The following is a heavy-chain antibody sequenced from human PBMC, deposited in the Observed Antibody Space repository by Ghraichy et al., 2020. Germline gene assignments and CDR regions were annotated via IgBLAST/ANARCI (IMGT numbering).Heavy chain of an antibody. Sequence: ASVKVSCKVSGYTLTELSMHWVRQAPGKGLEWMGGFDPEDGETIYAQKFQGRVTMTEDTSTDTAYMELSSLRSEDTAVYYCATDLGYYYDSSGYRLDYWGQGTLVTVSS. J-gene: IGHJ4*02. CDR2: FDPEDGET. CDR1: GYTLTELS. CDR3: ATDLGYYYDSSGYRLDY. D-gene: IGHD3-22*01. V-gene: IGHV1-24*01.